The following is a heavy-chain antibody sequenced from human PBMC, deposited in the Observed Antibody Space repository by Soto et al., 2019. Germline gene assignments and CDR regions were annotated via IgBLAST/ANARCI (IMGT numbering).Heavy chain of an antibody. CDR2: IYYSGST. CDR3: ARYDGGSYYTSFVF. V-gene: IGHV4-59*01. Sequence: SETLSLTCTVSGGSISNYYWSWIRQPPGKGLEWIGYIYYSGSTNYNPSLKSRVTISVDTSKNKFSLKLSSVTAADTAVYYFARYDGGSYYTSFVFWGQGTLVTLSS. CDR1: GGSISNYY. J-gene: IGHJ4*02. D-gene: IGHD1-26*01.